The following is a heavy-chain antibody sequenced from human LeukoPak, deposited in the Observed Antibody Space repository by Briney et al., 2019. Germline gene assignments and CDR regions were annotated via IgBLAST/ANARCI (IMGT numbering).Heavy chain of an antibody. CDR2: ISAYNGNT. CDR3: ARGGQSIKTYYYDSSGYLEVFDY. D-gene: IGHD3-22*01. J-gene: IGHJ4*02. CDR1: GYTFTSYG. V-gene: IGHV1-18*01. Sequence: APVKVSCKASGYTFTSYGISWVRQAPGQGLEWMGWISAYNGNTNYAQKLQGRVTMTTDTSTSTAYMELRSLRSDDTAVYYCARGGQSIKTYYYDSSGYLEVFDYWGQGTLVTVSS.